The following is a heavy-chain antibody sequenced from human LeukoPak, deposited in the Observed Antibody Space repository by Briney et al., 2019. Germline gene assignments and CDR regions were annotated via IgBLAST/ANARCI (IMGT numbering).Heavy chain of an antibody. D-gene: IGHD3-16*02. CDR3: ARDYSDYVWGSYRPYYFDY. J-gene: IGHJ4*02. Sequence: GGSLRLSCAASGFTFSSYSMNWVRQAPGKGLEWVSSISSSSSYIYYADSVKGRFTISRDNAKNSLYLQMNSLRAEDTAVYYCARDYSDYVWGSYRPYYFDYWGQGTLVTVSS. CDR2: ISSSSSYI. CDR1: GFTFSSYS. V-gene: IGHV3-21*01.